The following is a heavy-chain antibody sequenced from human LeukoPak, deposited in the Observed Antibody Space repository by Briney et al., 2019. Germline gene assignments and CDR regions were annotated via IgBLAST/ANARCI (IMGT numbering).Heavy chain of an antibody. D-gene: IGHD3-9*01. CDR2: IYTSGST. V-gene: IGHV4-61*02. CDR3: ARDSRYYDILTGYYKYWFDP. CDR1: GGSISSGGYY. Sequence: SETLSLTCTVSGGSISSGGYYWSWIRQPAGKGLEWIGRIYTSGSTNYNPSLKSRVTISVDTSKNQFSLKLSSVTAADTAVYYCARDSRYYDILTGYYKYWFDPWGQGTLVTVSS. J-gene: IGHJ5*02.